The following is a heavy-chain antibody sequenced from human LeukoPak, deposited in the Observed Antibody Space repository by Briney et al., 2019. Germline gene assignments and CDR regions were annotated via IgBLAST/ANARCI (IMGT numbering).Heavy chain of an antibody. V-gene: IGHV4-34*01. D-gene: IGHD6-19*01. CDR3: ARGKKQWLAPIDY. CDR1: GESFSGYY. CDR2: INHSGST. J-gene: IGHJ4*02. Sequence: SETLSLTCAVYGESFSGYYWSWIRQPPGKGLEWIGEINHSGSTNYNPSLKSRVTISVDTSKNQFSLKLSSVTAADTAVYYCARGKKQWLAPIDYWGQGTLVTVSS.